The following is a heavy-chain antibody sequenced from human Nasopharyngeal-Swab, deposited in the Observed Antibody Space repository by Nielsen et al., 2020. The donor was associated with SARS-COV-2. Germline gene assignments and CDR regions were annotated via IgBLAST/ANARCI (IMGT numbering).Heavy chain of an antibody. Sequence: GGSLRLSCAASGFTFDDYPMHWVRQAPGEGLEWVSGITWNSGSMGYADSVKGRFTISRDNAKNSLYLQMNSLRPEDTALYYCARAWGTMGPAFDYWGQGTLVTVSS. D-gene: IGHD3-10*01. CDR2: ITWNSGSM. CDR1: GFTFDDYP. V-gene: IGHV3-9*01. J-gene: IGHJ4*02. CDR3: ARAWGTMGPAFDY.